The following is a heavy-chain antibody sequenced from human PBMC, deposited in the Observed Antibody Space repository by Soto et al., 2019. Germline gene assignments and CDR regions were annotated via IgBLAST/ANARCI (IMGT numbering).Heavy chain of an antibody. V-gene: IGHV1-18*01. CDR2: ISAYNGNT. D-gene: IGHD3-16*01. Sequence: ASVKVSWKASGYTFTSYGISWVRQAPGQGLEWMGWISAYNGNTNYAQKLQGRVTMTTDTSTSTAYMELRSLRSDDTAVYYCARVRAFVGRYYYYGMDVWGQGTTVTVSS. J-gene: IGHJ6*02. CDR1: GYTFTSYG. CDR3: ARVRAFVGRYYYYGMDV.